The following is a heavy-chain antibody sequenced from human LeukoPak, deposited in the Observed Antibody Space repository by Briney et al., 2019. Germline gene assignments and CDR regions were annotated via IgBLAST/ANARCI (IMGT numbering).Heavy chain of an antibody. CDR3: ARPRIYCSSTSCYTSYYYGMDV. V-gene: IGHV7-4-1*02. D-gene: IGHD2-2*02. Sequence: ASVKVSCKAFGYTFTSYAMNWVRQAPGQGLEWMGWINTNTGNPTYAQGFTGRFVFSLDTSVSTAYLQISSLKAEDTAVYYCARPRIYCSSTSCYTSYYYGMDVWGQGTTVTVSS. CDR2: INTNTGNP. CDR1: GYTFTSYA. J-gene: IGHJ6*02.